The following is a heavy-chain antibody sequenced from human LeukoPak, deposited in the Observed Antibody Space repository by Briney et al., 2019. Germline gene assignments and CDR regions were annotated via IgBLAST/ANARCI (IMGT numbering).Heavy chain of an antibody. CDR3: AKDAGLIRGFPHGYFDY. J-gene: IGHJ4*02. Sequence: GGSLRLSCAASGFTFRSHGMHWVRQAPGMGLEWVAAMSYDRRDEFYAESVRGRFTISRDNSENTLYLQMDSLRPEDTAVYYCAKDAGLIRGFPHGYFDYWGQGSLVTVPS. CDR2: MSYDRRDE. V-gene: IGHV3-30*18. D-gene: IGHD3-10*01. CDR1: GFTFRSHG.